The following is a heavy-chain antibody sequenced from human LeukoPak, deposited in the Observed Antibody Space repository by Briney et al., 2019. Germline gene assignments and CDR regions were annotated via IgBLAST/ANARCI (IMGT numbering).Heavy chain of an antibody. CDR1: GFTFSSYW. CDR2: INSDGSST. J-gene: IGHJ6*02. V-gene: IGHV3-74*01. Sequence: PGGSLRLSCAASGFTFSSYWMHWVRQAPGKGLVRVSRINSDGSSTSYAATVKGRFTISRYNAKNTLYLQMKSMRVEDTAVYYCTRGGYYGSGSYYTYYYGMDVWGQGTTVTVSS. D-gene: IGHD3-10*01. CDR3: TRGGYYGSGSYYTYYYGMDV.